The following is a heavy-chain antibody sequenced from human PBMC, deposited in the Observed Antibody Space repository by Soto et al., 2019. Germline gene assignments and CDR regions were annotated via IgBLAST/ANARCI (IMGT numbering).Heavy chain of an antibody. CDR1: GYSFTSYW. CDR2: IDPSDSYT. Sequence: PGESLKISCKGSGYSFTSYWISWVRQMPGKGLEWMGRIDPSDSYTNYSPSFQGHVTISADKSISTAYLQWSSLKASDTAMYYCAWTPSGYSYGEDGMDVWGQGTTVTVSS. D-gene: IGHD5-18*01. CDR3: AWTPSGYSYGEDGMDV. J-gene: IGHJ6*02. V-gene: IGHV5-10-1*01.